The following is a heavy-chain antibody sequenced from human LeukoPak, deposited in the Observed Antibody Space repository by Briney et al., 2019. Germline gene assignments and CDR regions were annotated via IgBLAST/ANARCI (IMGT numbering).Heavy chain of an antibody. J-gene: IGHJ3*02. D-gene: IGHD6-6*01. Sequence: SETLSLTCAVSGGSISSCNWWSWVRQPPGKGLEWIGIIYHSGSTNYNPSLKRRVTISVDKSKHEFSLKLRSVTAADAAVYYCARDLEQLVTAAFDIWGQGTMVTVSS. CDR3: ARDLEQLVTAAFDI. CDR2: IYHSGST. V-gene: IGHV4-4*02. CDR1: GGSISSCNW.